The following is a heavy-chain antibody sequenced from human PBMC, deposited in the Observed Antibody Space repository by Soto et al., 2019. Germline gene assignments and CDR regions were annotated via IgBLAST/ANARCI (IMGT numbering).Heavy chain of an antibody. CDR3: ARDTFLEWLLAPNYYGMDV. J-gene: IGHJ6*02. Sequence: ASVKVSFKASGYTFTSYGISWVRQAPGQGLEWMGWISAYNGNTNYAQKLQGRVTMTTDTSTSTAYMELRSLRSDDTAVYYCARDTFLEWLLAPNYYGMDVWGQGTTVTVSS. CDR2: ISAYNGNT. V-gene: IGHV1-18*04. CDR1: GYTFTSYG. D-gene: IGHD3-3*01.